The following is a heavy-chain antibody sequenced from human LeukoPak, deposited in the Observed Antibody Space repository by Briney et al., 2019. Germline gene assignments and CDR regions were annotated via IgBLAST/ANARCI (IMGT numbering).Heavy chain of an antibody. CDR3: ARRRPPSSGSNVDY. CDR2: IYYSGST. Sequence: SETLPLTCTVSGGSISSSSYYWGWIRQPPGKGLEWIGSIYYSGSTYYNPSLKSRVTISVDTSKNQFSLKLSSVTAADTAVYYCARRRPPSSGSNVDYWGQGTLVTVSS. J-gene: IGHJ4*02. D-gene: IGHD6-19*01. V-gene: IGHV4-39*01. CDR1: GGSISSSSYY.